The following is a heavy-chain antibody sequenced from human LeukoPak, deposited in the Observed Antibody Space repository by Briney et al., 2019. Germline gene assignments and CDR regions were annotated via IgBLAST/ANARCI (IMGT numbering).Heavy chain of an antibody. V-gene: IGHV3-23*01. Sequence: GGSPRLSCAASGFTFSSYAMSWVRQAPGKGLEWVSAISGSGGSTYYADSVKGRFTISRDNSKNTLYLQMNSLRAEDTAVYYCAKELDSSGYYRYSYYYYGMDVWGQGTTVTVSS. CDR3: AKELDSSGYYRYSYYYYGMDV. D-gene: IGHD3-22*01. J-gene: IGHJ6*02. CDR2: ISGSGGST. CDR1: GFTFSSYA.